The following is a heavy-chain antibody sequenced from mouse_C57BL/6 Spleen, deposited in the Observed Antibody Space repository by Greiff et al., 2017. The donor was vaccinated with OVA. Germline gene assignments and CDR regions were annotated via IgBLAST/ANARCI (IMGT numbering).Heavy chain of an antibody. J-gene: IGHJ4*01. CDR3: ARTGSTIVTTETADAMDY. V-gene: IGHV1-81*01. D-gene: IGHD2-2*01. CDR2: IYPRSGNT. Sequence: QVQLKQSGAELARPGASVKLSCKASGYTFTSYGISWVKQRTGQGLEWIGEIYPRSGNTYYNEKFKGKATLTAAKSSSTAYMELRSLPSEDSAVYFCARTGSTIVTTETADAMDYWGQGTSVTVSS. CDR1: GYTFTSYG.